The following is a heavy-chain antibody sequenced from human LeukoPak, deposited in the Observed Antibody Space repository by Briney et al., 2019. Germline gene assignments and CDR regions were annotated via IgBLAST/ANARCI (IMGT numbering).Heavy chain of an antibody. CDR2: IYYSGST. Sequence: SETLSLTCTVSGGSISSSSYYWGWIRQPPGKGLEWIGSIYYSGSTYYNPSLKSRVTISVDTSKNQFSLKLSSVTAADTAVYYCARDVLPTGELLSYWFDPWGQGTLVTVSS. CDR1: GGSISSSSYY. CDR3: ARDVLPTGELLSYWFDP. V-gene: IGHV4-39*07. J-gene: IGHJ5*02. D-gene: IGHD3-10*01.